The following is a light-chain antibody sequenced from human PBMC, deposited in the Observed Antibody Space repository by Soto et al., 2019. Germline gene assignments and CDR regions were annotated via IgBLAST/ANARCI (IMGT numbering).Light chain of an antibody. J-gene: IGLJ2*01. CDR1: SSNIGAGYD. CDR2: GNS. V-gene: IGLV1-40*01. CDR3: QSYDSSLSGSR. Sequence: QSVLTQPPSVSGAPGQRVTISCTGSSSNIGAGYDVHWYQQLPGTAPKRLIYGNSNRPSGVPDRFSGSKSGTSASLAITGRQAEDEAEYYCQSYDSSLSGSRFGGGTKLTVL.